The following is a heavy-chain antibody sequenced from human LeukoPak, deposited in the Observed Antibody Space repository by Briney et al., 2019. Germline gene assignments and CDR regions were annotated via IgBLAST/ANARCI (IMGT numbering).Heavy chain of an antibody. D-gene: IGHD5-24*01. CDR1: GGSFSGYY. J-gene: IGHJ4*02. V-gene: IGHV3-11*04. Sequence: LSLTCAVYGGSFSGYYWSWIRQPPGKGLEWVSYISTAGNLINYADSVRGRFTISRDNAKNSLYLYMSSLTPEDTAVYYCARTVEGHFDFRGQGTLVTVSS. CDR3: ARTVEGHFDF. CDR2: ISTAGNLI.